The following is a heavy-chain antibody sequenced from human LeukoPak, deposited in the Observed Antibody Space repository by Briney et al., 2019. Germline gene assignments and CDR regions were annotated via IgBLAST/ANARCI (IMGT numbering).Heavy chain of an antibody. CDR3: ARGPNAPYDHLQVFRY. CDR2: INPNSGGT. J-gene: IGHJ4*02. CDR1: GYTFTGYY. D-gene: IGHD2-8*01. Sequence: GASVKVSCKASGYTFTGYYMHWVRQAPGQGLEWMGWINPNSGGTNYAQKFQGRVTMTRDTSISTAYMELSRLRSDDTAVYYCARGPNAPYDHLQVFRYWGQGTLVTVSS. V-gene: IGHV1-2*02.